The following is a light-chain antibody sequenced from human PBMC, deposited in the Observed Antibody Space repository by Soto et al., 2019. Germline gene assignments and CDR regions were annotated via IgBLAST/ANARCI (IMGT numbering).Light chain of an antibody. V-gene: IGLV1-40*01. Sequence: VLTQPPSVSGAPGQRGTISCTGSSSNIGAGYDVHWYQQLPGTAPKLLIYGNSNRPSGVPDRFSGSKSGTSASLAITGLQAEDEADDYCQSYDSSLSGEGVFGTGTKLTVL. CDR2: GNS. CDR1: SSNIGAGYD. J-gene: IGLJ1*01. CDR3: QSYDSSLSGEGV.